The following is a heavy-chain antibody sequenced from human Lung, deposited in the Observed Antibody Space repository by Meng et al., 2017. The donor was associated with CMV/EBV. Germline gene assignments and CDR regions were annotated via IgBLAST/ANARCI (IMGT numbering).Heavy chain of an antibody. CDR3: ARGSKIYFGSEWYGPFGRHFYGLGV. V-gene: IGHV3-30*01. CDR1: GFSFSTYA. Sequence: GESXKISCVASGFSFSTYAVHWVRQAPDKGLEWVAVISFDGTNKYYGDSVKGRFTVSRDNSQNTLYLQMNSLRTEDTAMYYCARGSKIYFGSEWYGPFGRHFYGLGVWGQGTTVTGSS. D-gene: IGHD3-3*01. CDR2: ISFDGTNK. J-gene: IGHJ6*02.